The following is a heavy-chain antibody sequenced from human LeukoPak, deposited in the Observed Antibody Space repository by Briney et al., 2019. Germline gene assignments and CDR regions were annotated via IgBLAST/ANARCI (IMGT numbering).Heavy chain of an antibody. CDR1: GFPYYGYD. J-gene: IGHJ6*03. D-gene: IGHD3-3*01. CDR2: ICRSTGSI. Sequence: SLTLFCAASGFPYYGYDMLWLRQARGKGLEGVSGICRSTGSIGYADSVKGRFTLSNDNDKNSLYLQMNTMRADDTAVYYCARRTVYDFWSGSSHYYYYDIDVSGKGATVTVSS. CDR3: ARRTVYDFWSGSSHYYYYDIDV. V-gene: IGHV3-9*01.